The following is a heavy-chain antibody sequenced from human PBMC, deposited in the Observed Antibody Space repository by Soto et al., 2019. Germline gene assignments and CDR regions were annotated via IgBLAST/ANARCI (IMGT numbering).Heavy chain of an antibody. J-gene: IGHJ4*02. CDR3: ARDHRDFENSRDYSGSDY. CDR2: TYYRSKWYN. CDR1: GDSVSSNSAA. V-gene: IGHV6-1*01. D-gene: IGHD4-17*01. Sequence: SQTLSLTCAISGDSVSSNSAAWNWIRQSPSRGLEWLGRTYYRSKWYNDYAVSVKSRITINPDTSKNQFSLQLNSVTPEDTAVYYGARDHRDFENSRDYSGSDYWGPGTLVTVSS.